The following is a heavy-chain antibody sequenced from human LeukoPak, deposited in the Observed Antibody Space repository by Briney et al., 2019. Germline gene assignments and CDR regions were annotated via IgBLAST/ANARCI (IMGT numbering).Heavy chain of an antibody. V-gene: IGHV1-2*02. D-gene: IGHD5-18*01. J-gene: IGHJ4*02. CDR1: GYTFTGYW. CDR3: AKDTAMAYYFDY. CDR2: INPNSGGT. Sequence: ASVKLSCKAFGYTFTGYWMHWVRQAPGQGPEWMGWINPNSGGTNYAQKFQGRVTMTRDTSISTAYMELSRLRSDDTAVYYCAKDTAMAYYFDYWGQGTLVTVSS.